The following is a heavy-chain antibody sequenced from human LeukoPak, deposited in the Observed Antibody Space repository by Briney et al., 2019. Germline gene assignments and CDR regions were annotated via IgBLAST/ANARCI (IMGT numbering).Heavy chain of an antibody. CDR3: VPHQQLVRGFDY. V-gene: IGHV1-24*01. J-gene: IGHJ4*02. Sequence: ASVKVSCKVSGYTLTELSMHWVRQAPGKGLEWMGGFDPEDGETIYAQKFQGRVTMTRDTSISTAYMELSRLRSDDTAVYYCVPHQQLVRGFDYWGQGTLVTVSS. D-gene: IGHD6-13*01. CDR2: FDPEDGET. CDR1: GYTLTELS.